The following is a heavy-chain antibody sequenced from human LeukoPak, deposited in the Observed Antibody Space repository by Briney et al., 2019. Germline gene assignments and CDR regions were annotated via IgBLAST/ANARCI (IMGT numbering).Heavy chain of an antibody. V-gene: IGHV1-8*01. CDR3: AIRTPVDIVATLGERVKKGLDN. CDR1: GYTFTSYD. Sequence: ASVKVSCKASGYTFTSYDINWLRQATGQGLEWMGWMNPNSGNTGYAQKFQGRVTMTRNTSMSTAYMELSSLRSEDTAVYYCAIRTPVDIVATLGERVKKGLDNWGQGTLVTVSS. CDR2: MNPNSGNT. J-gene: IGHJ4*02. D-gene: IGHD5-12*01.